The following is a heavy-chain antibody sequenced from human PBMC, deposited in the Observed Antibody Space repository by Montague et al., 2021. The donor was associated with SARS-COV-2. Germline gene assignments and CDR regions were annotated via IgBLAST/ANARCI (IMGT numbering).Heavy chain of an antibody. D-gene: IGHD1-26*01. CDR1: GGSVATGEYF. CDR2: VYTSGST. V-gene: IGHV4-61*02. CDR3: ARSSGSSYPGLFGP. J-gene: IGHJ5*02. Sequence: TLSLTCTVSGGSVATGEYFWNWIRQPAGKGLEWIGRVYTSGSTTYIPSLNSRLTISLDTSKNRISLTLSSVTAKDTAVYYGARSSGSSYPGLFGPWGQGTPVPLSS.